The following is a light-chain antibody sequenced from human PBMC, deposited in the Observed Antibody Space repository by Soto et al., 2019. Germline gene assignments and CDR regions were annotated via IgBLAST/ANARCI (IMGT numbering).Light chain of an antibody. Sequence: DIQMTQSPSSLSASVGDRVTITCRASQSISSYLNWYQQKPGKAPKLLIYAASSLQSGVPSRFSGSGSGTDSTLTISSLQPEDFATYYCQQSYSTSMYTFGQGTRLEIK. CDR2: AAS. V-gene: IGKV1-39*01. J-gene: IGKJ5*01. CDR1: QSISSY. CDR3: QQSYSTSMYT.